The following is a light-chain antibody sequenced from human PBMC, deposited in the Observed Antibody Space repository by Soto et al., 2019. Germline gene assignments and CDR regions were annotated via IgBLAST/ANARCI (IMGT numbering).Light chain of an antibody. CDR2: EVS. CDR3: SSYTISGTRI. J-gene: IGLJ2*01. V-gene: IGLV2-14*01. Sequence: QSALTQPASVSGSPGQSITISCTGTSNDVGGYNYVSWYQHHPGKAPKLMIYEVSDRPSGVSNRFSGSKSGNTASLTISGLQVEDEADYYCSSYTISGTRIFGGGTKLTVL. CDR1: SNDVGGYNY.